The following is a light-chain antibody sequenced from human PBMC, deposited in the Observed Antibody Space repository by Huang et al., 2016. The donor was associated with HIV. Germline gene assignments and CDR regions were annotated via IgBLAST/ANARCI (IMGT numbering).Light chain of an antibody. CDR1: QNSKND. Sequence: IVLTQSPATLSLSPGERVALSCRASQNSKNDLSWYQKRPGQAPRLLISNASNRATGIPARFSGSGSGTDFTLTISSLEPEDFVVYFCQQRTNWPPGYTFDQGTKL. CDR2: NAS. J-gene: IGKJ2*01. CDR3: QQRTNWPPGYT. V-gene: IGKV3-11*01.